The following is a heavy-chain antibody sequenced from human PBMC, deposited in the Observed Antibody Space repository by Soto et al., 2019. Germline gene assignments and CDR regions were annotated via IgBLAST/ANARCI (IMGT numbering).Heavy chain of an antibody. CDR1: GFTLSSYE. J-gene: IGHJ6*02. CDR2: ISSSGSTI. V-gene: IGHV3-48*03. Sequence: EVQLVESGGGLVQPGGSLRLSCAASGFTLSSYEMNWVRQAPGKGLEWVSFISSSGSTIYYAESVKGRFTISRDNAKHSLYLQMNRLRAEDTAVYYCARGEVPAAYYYDGMDVWGQGTTVTVSS. D-gene: IGHD2-2*01. CDR3: ARGEVPAAYYYDGMDV.